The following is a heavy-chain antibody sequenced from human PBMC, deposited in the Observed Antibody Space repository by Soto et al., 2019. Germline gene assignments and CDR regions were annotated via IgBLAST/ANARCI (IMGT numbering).Heavy chain of an antibody. CDR2: IYYSGST. CDR1: GGSISSYY. Sequence: SETLSLTCTVSGGSISSYYWSWIRQPPGKGLEWIGYIYYSGSTNYNPSLKSRVTISVDTSKNQFSLKLSSVTAADTAVYYCARQRGSRWYYYFDYWGQGTLVTVSS. CDR3: ARQRGSRWYYYFDY. J-gene: IGHJ4*02. D-gene: IGHD6-13*01. V-gene: IGHV4-59*08.